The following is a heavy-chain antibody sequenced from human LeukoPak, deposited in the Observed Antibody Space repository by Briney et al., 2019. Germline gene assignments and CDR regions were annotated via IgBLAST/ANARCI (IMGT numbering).Heavy chain of an antibody. Sequence: SETLSLTCAVYGGSFSGYYWSWIRQPPGKGLEWIGEINHSGSTNYNPSLKSRVTILVDTSKNQFSLKLGSVTAADTAVYYCARGDYYDSSGYYVDYWGQGTLVTVSS. V-gene: IGHV4-34*01. J-gene: IGHJ4*02. CDR3: ARGDYYDSSGYYVDY. CDR1: GGSFSGYY. CDR2: INHSGST. D-gene: IGHD3-22*01.